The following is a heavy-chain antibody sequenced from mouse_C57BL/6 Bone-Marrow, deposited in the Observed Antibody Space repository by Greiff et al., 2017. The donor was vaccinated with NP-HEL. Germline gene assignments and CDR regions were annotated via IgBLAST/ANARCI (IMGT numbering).Heavy chain of an antibody. V-gene: IGHV1-82*01. Sequence: QVHVKQSGPELVKPGASVKISCKASGYAFSSSWMNWVKQRPGKGLEWIGRIYPGDGDTNYNGKFKGKATLTADKSSSTAYMQLSSLTSEDPAVYFCARIYYPSYWGQGTTLTVSS. CDR1: GYAFSSSW. J-gene: IGHJ2*01. CDR3: ARIYYPSY. CDR2: IYPGDGDT. D-gene: IGHD1-1*01.